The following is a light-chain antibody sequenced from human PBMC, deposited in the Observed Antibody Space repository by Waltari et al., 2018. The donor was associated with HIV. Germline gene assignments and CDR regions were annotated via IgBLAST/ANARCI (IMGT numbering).Light chain of an antibody. J-gene: IGKJ4*01. CDR2: MAS. V-gene: IGKV1-5*03. CDR1: QSTSSW. Sequence: DIQMTPSPTTPPAPVVDRVTTPCRARQSTSSWLAWYQQQPGKAGKLLLHMASTLESEVPSRFSGGGSGTEVGLSISSLQPDNYAIFDGEQYKDWLRNLGGGTKV. CDR3: EQYKDWLRN.